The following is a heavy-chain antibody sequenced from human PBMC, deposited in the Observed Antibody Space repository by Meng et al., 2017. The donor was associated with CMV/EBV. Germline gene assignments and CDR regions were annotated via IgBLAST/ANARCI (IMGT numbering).Heavy chain of an antibody. J-gene: IGHJ4*02. CDR1: GGSISSSSYY. CDR2: IYYSGST. V-gene: IGHV4-39*01. Sequence: TLSLPVPASGGSISSSSYYWGWIRQPPGKGLEWIGSIYYSGSTYYNPSLKSRVTISVDTSKNQFSLKLSSVTAADTAVYYCVSGSDYWGQGTLVTVSS. CDR3: VSGSDY. D-gene: IGHD3-10*01.